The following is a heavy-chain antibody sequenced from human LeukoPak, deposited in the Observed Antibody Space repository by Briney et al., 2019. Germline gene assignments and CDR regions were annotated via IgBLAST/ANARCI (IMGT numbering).Heavy chain of an antibody. V-gene: IGHV3-30*18. D-gene: IGHD3-22*01. CDR2: ISYDGSNK. J-gene: IGHJ4*02. CDR1: GLTFSIYW. Sequence: GGSLRLSCAASGLTFSIYWMDWVRQAPGKGLEWVAVISYDGSNKYYADSVKGRFTISRDNSKNTLYLQMNSLRAEDTAVYYCAKDTRVTYYYDSSGYYPDYWGQGTLVTVSS. CDR3: AKDTRVTYYYDSSGYYPDY.